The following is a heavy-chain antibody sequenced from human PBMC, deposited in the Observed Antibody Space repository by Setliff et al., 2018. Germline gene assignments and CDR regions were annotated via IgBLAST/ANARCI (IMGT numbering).Heavy chain of an antibody. CDR3: ARVPPRDQAFDY. J-gene: IGHJ4*02. D-gene: IGHD2-21*02. Sequence: PGGSLRLSCAASGLTFSSYWMSWVRQAPGKGLEWVANIKQDGSEKSYVDSVKGRFTISRDNAKNSVYLQMNSLRAEDTAVYYCARVPPRDQAFDYWGQGTLVTVSS. CDR1: GLTFSSYW. V-gene: IGHV3-7*01. CDR2: IKQDGSEK.